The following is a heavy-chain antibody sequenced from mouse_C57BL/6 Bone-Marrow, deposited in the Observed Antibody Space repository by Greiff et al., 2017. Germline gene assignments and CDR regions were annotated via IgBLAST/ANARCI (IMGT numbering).Heavy chain of an antibody. CDR2: ISSAGSYT. J-gene: IGHJ4*01. V-gene: IGHV5-6*01. Sequence: EVQLVESGGDLVKPGGSLKLSCAASGFTFSSYGMSWVRQTPDKTLEWVATISSAGSYTYYPDSVKGRFTISGDKAKNTLYLQLSSLTSEDTAMYYFARHGGCYYAMDHWGKGTSVTVSS. CDR3: ARHGGCYYAMDH. CDR1: GFTFSSYG.